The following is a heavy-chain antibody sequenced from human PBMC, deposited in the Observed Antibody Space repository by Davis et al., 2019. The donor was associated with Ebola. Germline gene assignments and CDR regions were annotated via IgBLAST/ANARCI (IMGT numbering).Heavy chain of an antibody. CDR1: GFTFSDYS. Sequence: PGGSLRLSCAASGFTFSDYSINWVRQALGKGLEWVAAVSRKGGAYYADSVEGRFTVFRDTSTDTLFLQMDSLRDEDTAVYYCAKEMEVTKPYDHWGQGTLVTVSS. J-gene: IGHJ4*02. D-gene: IGHD2-21*02. V-gene: IGHV3-23*01. CDR2: VSRKGGA. CDR3: AKEMEVTKPYDH.